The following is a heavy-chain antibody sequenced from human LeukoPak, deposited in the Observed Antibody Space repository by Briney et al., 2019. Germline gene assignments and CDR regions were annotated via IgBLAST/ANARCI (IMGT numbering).Heavy chain of an antibody. V-gene: IGHV3-30*18. CDR3: AKDGGGTDFDY. D-gene: IGHD1-26*01. Sequence: GRSLSLSCAVSGFTFSSYGMHWVRQAPGKGLEWVAFISYDGSNKYYADSVKGRFTISRDNSKNTLYLQMNSPRAEDTAVYYCAKDGGGTDFDYWGHGTRVTVSS. CDR2: ISYDGSNK. CDR1: GFTFSSYG. J-gene: IGHJ4*01.